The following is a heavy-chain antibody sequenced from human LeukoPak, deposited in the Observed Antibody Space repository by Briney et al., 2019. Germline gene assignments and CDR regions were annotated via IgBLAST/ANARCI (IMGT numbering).Heavy chain of an antibody. Sequence: GGSLRLSCAASGFTFSSYAMSWVRQAPGKGLEWVSAISGSGGSTYYADSVKGRFTISRDNSKNTLYLQMNSLRAEDTAVYYCAKDNTYYDILTGPPPGHWGQGTLVTVSS. CDR1: GFTFSSYA. V-gene: IGHV3-23*01. D-gene: IGHD3-9*01. CDR2: ISGSGGST. CDR3: AKDNTYYDILTGPPPGH. J-gene: IGHJ4*02.